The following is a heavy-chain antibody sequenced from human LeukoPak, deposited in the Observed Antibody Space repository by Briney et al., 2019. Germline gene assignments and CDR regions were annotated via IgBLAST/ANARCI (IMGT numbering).Heavy chain of an antibody. CDR3: ARDLCHGGSCFHFDS. Sequence: ASVKASCKTSGYTFTDYYVHWVRQAPGQGLEWLAWINPDSGATNFAQRFQGRVTMTRDTSVNTVHMELNRLRSDDTAVYYCARDLCHGGSCFHFDSWAQGTLVTVSS. CDR2: INPDSGAT. J-gene: IGHJ4*02. D-gene: IGHD2-15*01. V-gene: IGHV1-2*02. CDR1: GYTFTDYY.